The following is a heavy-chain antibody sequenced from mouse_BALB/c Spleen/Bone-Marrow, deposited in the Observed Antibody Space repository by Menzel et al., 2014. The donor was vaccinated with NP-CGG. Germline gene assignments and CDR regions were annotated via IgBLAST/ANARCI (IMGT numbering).Heavy chain of an antibody. V-gene: IGHV4-1*02. CDR3: ARNAYYAMDY. CDR2: INPDSSTI. J-gene: IGHJ4*01. CDR1: GFDFSRYW. Sequence: VQLKQSGGGLVQPGGSLKLSCAASGFDFSRYWMSWVRQAPGKGLEWIGKINPDSSTINYTPSLKDKFIISRDNAKNTLYLQMSKVRSEDTALYYCARNAYYAMDYWGQGTSVTVSS.